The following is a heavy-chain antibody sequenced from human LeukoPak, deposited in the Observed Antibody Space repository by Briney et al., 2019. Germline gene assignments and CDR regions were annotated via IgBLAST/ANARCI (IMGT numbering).Heavy chain of an antibody. Sequence: PGGSLRLSCAASGFTFSSCGMHWVRQAPGKGLEWVAVIWYDGSNKYYADSVKGRFTISRDNSKNTLYLQMNSLRAEDTAVYYCARDFSTLGATGDAFDIWGQGTMVTVSS. V-gene: IGHV3-33*01. J-gene: IGHJ3*02. D-gene: IGHD1-26*01. CDR3: ARDFSTLGATGDAFDI. CDR2: IWYDGSNK. CDR1: GFTFSSCG.